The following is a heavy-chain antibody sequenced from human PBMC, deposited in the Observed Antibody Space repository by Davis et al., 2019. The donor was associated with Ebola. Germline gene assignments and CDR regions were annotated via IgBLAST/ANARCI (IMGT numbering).Heavy chain of an antibody. Sequence: PSETLSLTCTVSGGSISSSSYYWGWIRQPPGKGLEWIGSIYYSGSTYYNPSLKSRVTISVDTSKNQFSLKLSSVTAADTAVYYCARRVPAGPYYFDYWGQGTLVTVSS. D-gene: IGHD2-2*01. CDR1: GGSISSSSYY. CDR3: ARRVPAGPYYFDY. CDR2: IYYSGST. V-gene: IGHV4-39*01. J-gene: IGHJ4*02.